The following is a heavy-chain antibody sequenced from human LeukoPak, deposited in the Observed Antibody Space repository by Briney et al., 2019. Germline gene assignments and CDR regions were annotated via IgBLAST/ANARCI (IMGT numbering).Heavy chain of an antibody. D-gene: IGHD6-13*01. Sequence: PGGSLRLSCAASGFTFDDYGMSWVRQAPGKGLEWVSGINWNGGSTGYADSVKGRFTISRDNAKNSLYLQMNSLRAEDTAVYYCARDRDSSSWFRSETFDYWGQGTLVTVSS. CDR3: ARDRDSSSWFRSETFDY. CDR2: INWNGGST. V-gene: IGHV3-20*04. CDR1: GFTFDDYG. J-gene: IGHJ4*02.